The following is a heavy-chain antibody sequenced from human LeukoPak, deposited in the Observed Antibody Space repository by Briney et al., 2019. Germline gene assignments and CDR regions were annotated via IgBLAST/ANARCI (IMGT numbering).Heavy chain of an antibody. V-gene: IGHV4-4*07. Sequence: PSETLSLTCTVSGGSISSYYWSWIRQPAGKGLEWIGRIYTSGSTNYNPSLKSRVTMSVDTSKNQFSLKLSSVTAADTAVYYCARGYYHFWSGNNWFDPWGQGTLVTVSS. CDR1: GGSISSYY. D-gene: IGHD3-3*01. CDR3: ARGYYHFWSGNNWFDP. CDR2: IYTSGST. J-gene: IGHJ5*02.